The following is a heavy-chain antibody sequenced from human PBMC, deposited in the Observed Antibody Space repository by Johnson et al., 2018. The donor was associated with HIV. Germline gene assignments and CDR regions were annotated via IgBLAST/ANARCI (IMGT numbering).Heavy chain of an antibody. Sequence: VQLVESGGGVVRPGGSLRLSCAASGFTFDDYAMHWVRQAPGKGLEWVSLISWDGGSTYYADSVKGRFTISRDNSKNSLYLQMNSLRAEDTALYYCAKDMGYGGNPGAFDIWGQGTMVTVSS. CDR2: ISWDGGST. J-gene: IGHJ3*02. D-gene: IGHD4-23*01. CDR1: GFTFDDYA. CDR3: AKDMGYGGNPGAFDI. V-gene: IGHV3-43D*03.